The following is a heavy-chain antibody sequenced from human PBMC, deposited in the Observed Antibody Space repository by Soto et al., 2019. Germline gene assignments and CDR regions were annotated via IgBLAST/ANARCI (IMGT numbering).Heavy chain of an antibody. D-gene: IGHD6-13*01. CDR3: ARGGDSSSWYWFDP. CDR1: GGSISSGGYY. V-gene: IGHV4-31*03. J-gene: IGHJ5*02. Sequence: SETLSLTCTVSGGSISSGGYYWSWIRQHPGKGLEWIGYIYYSGSTYYNPSLKSRVTISVDTSKNQFSLKLSSVTAADTAVYYCARGGDSSSWYWFDPWGQGTLVTVSS. CDR2: IYYSGST.